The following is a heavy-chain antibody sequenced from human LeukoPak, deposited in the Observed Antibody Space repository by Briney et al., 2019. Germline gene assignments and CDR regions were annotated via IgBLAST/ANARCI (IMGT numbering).Heavy chain of an antibody. CDR2: ISGSGGST. J-gene: IGHJ4*02. V-gene: IGHV3-23*01. D-gene: IGHD4/OR15-4a*01. Sequence: GGSLRLSCGASGFTFSNYAMSWVRQAPGKGLEWVSSISGSGGSTYYADSVKGRFTISRDNSKNTLYLQMNSLRAEDTAVYYCARRAGAYSHPYDYWGQGTLVTVSS. CDR3: ARRAGAYSHPYDY. CDR1: GFTFSNYA.